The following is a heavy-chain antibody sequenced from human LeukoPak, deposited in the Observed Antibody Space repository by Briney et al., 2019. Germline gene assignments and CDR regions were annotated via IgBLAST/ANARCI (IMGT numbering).Heavy chain of an antibody. J-gene: IGHJ4*02. CDR1: GFTFSSYA. D-gene: IGHD3-22*01. CDR3: AKEETYDSRVFFDY. Sequence: GGSLRLSCAASGFTFSSYAMSWVRQAPGKGLEWVSGISGSGGSTDYADSVKGRFTISRDNSKNTVYLQMNSLRAEDTAVYYCAKEETYDSRVFFDYWGQGTLVTVSS. V-gene: IGHV3-23*01. CDR2: ISGSGGST.